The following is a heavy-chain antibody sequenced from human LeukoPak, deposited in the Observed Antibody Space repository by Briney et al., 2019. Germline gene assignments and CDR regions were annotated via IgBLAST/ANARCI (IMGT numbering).Heavy chain of an antibody. CDR1: GGSISSYY. CDR3: ARERGYYYDSSGYYFGWFDP. D-gene: IGHD3-22*01. V-gene: IGHV4-4*07. CDR2: IYTSGST. J-gene: IGHJ5*02. Sequence: SETLSLTCTVSGGSISSYYWSWIRQPAGKGLEWIGRIYTSGSTNYSPSLKSRVTMSVDTSKNQFSLKLSSVTAADTAVYYCARERGYYYDSSGYYFGWFDPWGQGTLVTVSS.